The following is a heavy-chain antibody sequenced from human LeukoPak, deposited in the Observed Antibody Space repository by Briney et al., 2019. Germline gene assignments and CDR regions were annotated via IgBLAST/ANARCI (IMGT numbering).Heavy chain of an antibody. CDR3: ARPSRYGGYDQSFDY. D-gene: IGHD5-12*01. J-gene: IGHJ4*02. V-gene: IGHV3-33*01. CDR1: GFSFSSFG. CDR2: IWYDGNHE. Sequence: GGSLRLSCAASGFSFSSFGMHWVRQAPGKGLEWLAIIWYDGNHEFYADSVKGRFTISRDNSKNTVYLQMNSLRAEDTAVYYCARPSRYGGYDQSFDYWGQGTLVTVSS.